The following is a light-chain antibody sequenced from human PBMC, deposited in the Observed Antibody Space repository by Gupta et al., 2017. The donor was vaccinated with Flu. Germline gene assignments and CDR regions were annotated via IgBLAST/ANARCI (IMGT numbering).Light chain of an antibody. V-gene: IGKV1-5*03. CDR1: QSISSW. CDR3: QQYKGFPT. J-gene: IGKJ1*01. Sequence: DIQMTQSPSTLSASVGDRVTVTCRASQSISSWLGWYQQKRGNAPKLLISKASSLESGVPPRFSGSGSGTEFTLTISSLQPDDFATYYCQQYKGFPTFGQGTKVEV. CDR2: KAS.